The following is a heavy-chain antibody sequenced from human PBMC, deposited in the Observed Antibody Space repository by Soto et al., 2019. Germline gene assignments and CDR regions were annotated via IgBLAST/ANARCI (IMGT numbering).Heavy chain of an antibody. Sequence: ASVKVSFKASGYTFTSYGISWVRQAPGQGLEWMGWISAYNGNTNYAQKLQGRVTMTTDTSTSTAYMELRSLRSDDTAVYYCARGQLLWFGELLWPDYWGQGTLVSVSS. CDR2: ISAYNGNT. CDR3: ARGQLLWFGELLWPDY. CDR1: GYTFTSYG. D-gene: IGHD3-10*01. J-gene: IGHJ4*02. V-gene: IGHV1-18*01.